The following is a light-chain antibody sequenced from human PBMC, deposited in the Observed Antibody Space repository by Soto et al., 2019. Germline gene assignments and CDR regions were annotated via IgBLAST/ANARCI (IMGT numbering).Light chain of an antibody. CDR1: SSNVGAPYD. CDR2: GNS. J-gene: IGLJ3*02. CDR3: QSFDSSLSASV. V-gene: IGLV1-40*01. Sequence: QLVLTQPPSVSGAPGQRVTISCTGSSSNVGAPYDVHWYQQFPGTAPKLLIYGNSNRPSGVPDRFSGSKSGTSASLAITGLQAEDEADYYCQSFDSSLSASVFGGGTKLTVL.